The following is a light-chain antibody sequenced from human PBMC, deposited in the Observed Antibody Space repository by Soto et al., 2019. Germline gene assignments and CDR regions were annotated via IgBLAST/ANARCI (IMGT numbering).Light chain of an antibody. CDR3: SSYTRSSTLYV. V-gene: IGLV2-14*01. CDR1: SSDVGSYTY. CDR2: EVN. Sequence: QSALTQPASVSGSPRQSITISCTGASSDVGSYTYVSWYQQHPGKAPKLMIYEVNNRPSGVSNRFSGSKSGNTASLTISGLQAEDVADYYCSSYTRSSTLYVFGTGTKLTVL. J-gene: IGLJ1*01.